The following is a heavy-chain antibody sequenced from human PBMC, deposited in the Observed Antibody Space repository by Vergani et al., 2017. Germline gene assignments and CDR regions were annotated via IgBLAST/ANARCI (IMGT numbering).Heavy chain of an antibody. CDR1: GGSISRGSYY. CDR2: IYSSGGT. V-gene: IGHV4-61*02. Sequence: QVQLQQWGAGLLKPSETLSLTCAVSGGSISRGSYYWSWIRQPAGKGLEWIGRIYSSGGTDYNPSLKSRVSISVDTSKNQFSLRLSSVTAADTAVYYCARVSWYIDSWGQGTLVTVSS. CDR3: ARVSWYIDS. J-gene: IGHJ4*02. D-gene: IGHD1-1*01.